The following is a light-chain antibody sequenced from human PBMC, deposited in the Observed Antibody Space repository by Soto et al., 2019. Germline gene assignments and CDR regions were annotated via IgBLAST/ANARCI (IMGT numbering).Light chain of an antibody. CDR2: AAS. CDR3: KQSYRTPRT. CDR1: QSISTY. J-gene: IGKJ1*01. Sequence: DIQMTQSPSSLSASVGDRVTITCRASQSISTYLNWYQHKPGKAPKLLMHAASSLDRGVPSRFSGSGYGTDFTLTISSLQPEDFATYYCKQSYRTPRTFGQGTKVDMK. V-gene: IGKV1-39*01.